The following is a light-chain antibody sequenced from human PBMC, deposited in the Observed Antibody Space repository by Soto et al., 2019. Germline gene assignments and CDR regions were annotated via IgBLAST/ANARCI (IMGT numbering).Light chain of an antibody. V-gene: IGKV3-20*01. J-gene: IGKJ2*01. CDR1: QSISSSY. Sequence: EIGLAKSPGTLSLAPGERATLCCRASQSISSSYVAWYQQKPGQAPRVLSYGASSRATGIPDRFSGSGSGTDFTLTISRLEPEDFAVYFCQQYGNPPPNSFGQGTKVEIK. CDR2: GAS. CDR3: QQYGNPPPNS.